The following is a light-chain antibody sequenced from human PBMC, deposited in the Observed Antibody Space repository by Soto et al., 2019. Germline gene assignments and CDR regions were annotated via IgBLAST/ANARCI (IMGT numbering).Light chain of an antibody. Sequence: QPVLTQSSSASASLGSSVKLTCTLSSGHSSYIIAWHQQQPGKAPRYLMKLEGSGNYNKGSGVPDRFSGSSSGADRYLTISNLQFEDEADYYCETWDSNTHVFGTGTKLTVL. CDR3: ETWDSNTHV. V-gene: IGLV4-60*02. CDR2: LEGSGNY. J-gene: IGLJ1*01. CDR1: SGHSSYI.